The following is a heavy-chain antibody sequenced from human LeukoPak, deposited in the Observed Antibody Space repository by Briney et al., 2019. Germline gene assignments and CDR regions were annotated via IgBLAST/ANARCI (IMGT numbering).Heavy chain of an antibody. CDR1: GGSISSGSYY. V-gene: IGHV4-61*02. J-gene: IGHJ5*02. CDR3: ARERYGGYRWFDP. Sequence: SETLSLTCTVSGGSISSGSYYWSWIRQPAGKGLEWIGRMYTSGSTNCNPPLKSRVTILGETSKTQCSMKLSSVTAADTAVYYCARERYGGYRWFDPWGQGTLVTVSS. CDR2: MYTSGST. D-gene: IGHD5-12*01.